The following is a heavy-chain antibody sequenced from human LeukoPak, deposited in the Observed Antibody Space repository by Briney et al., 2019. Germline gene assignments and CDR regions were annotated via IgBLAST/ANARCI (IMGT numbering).Heavy chain of an antibody. CDR1: GFTFRTYA. CDR2: ISGSGGST. J-gene: IGHJ4*02. D-gene: IGHD6-6*01. V-gene: IGHV3-23*01. Sequence: GGSLRLSCAASGFTFRTYAMSWVRQAPGKGLEWVSGISGSGGSTYYADSVKGRFTISRDNSKNTLYLQMNGLRAEDTAVYYCAKDQGVSRGDFFDYWGQGTLVTVSS. CDR3: AKDQGVSRGDFFDY.